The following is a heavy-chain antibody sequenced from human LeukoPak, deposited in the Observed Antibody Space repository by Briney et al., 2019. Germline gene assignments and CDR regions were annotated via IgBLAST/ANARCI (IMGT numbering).Heavy chain of an antibody. J-gene: IGHJ4*02. CDR2: IYYTGLA. D-gene: IGHD2-15*01. CDR1: GGSISNSSYY. V-gene: IGHV4-39*01. Sequence: SETLSLTCSVSGGSISNSSYYWGWIRQPPGKGPEWVGSIYYTGLAYYNPSLESRVTMSGDTSKNQFSLKLTSMTAADTAVYYCARHRGYCSSSSCHPFDYWGQGTLVTVSS. CDR3: ARHRGYCSSSSCHPFDY.